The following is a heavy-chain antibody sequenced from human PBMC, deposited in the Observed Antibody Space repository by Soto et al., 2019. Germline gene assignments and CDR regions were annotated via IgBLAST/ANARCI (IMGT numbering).Heavy chain of an antibody. CDR2: VYSSGST. CDR1: GGSISGYY. D-gene: IGHD1-1*01. Sequence: PSETLSLTCTATGGSISGYYWNWIRQPPGKGLEWIGYVYSSGSTNYNPSLKNRVTISVGTSYNQFSLKLNSVTAADTAVYYCARGQFTGPTQGDWFDPWGQGTLVTVSS. CDR3: ARGQFTGPTQGDWFDP. V-gene: IGHV4-59*01. J-gene: IGHJ5*02.